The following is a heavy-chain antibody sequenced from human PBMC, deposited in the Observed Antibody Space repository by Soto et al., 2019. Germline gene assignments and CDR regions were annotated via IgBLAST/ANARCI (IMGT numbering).Heavy chain of an antibody. J-gene: IGHJ5*02. V-gene: IGHV4-39*07. CDR1: GGSISSSSYY. Sequence: SETLSLTCTVSGGSISSSSYYWGWIRQPPGKGLEWIGEINHSGSTNYNPSLKSRVTISVDTSKNQFSLKLSSVTAADTAVYYCAREGTYRWLVRRILYWFDPWGQGTLVTVSS. CDR3: AREGTYRWLVRRILYWFDP. D-gene: IGHD6-19*01. CDR2: INHSGST.